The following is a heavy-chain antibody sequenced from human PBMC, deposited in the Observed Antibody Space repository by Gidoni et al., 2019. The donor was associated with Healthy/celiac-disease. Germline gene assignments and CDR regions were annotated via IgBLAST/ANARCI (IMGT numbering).Heavy chain of an antibody. Sequence: EVQLLESGGGLVQPGGSLRLSCAAYGFPISSYAMSWVRQAPGKGLGGVSAISGSGGSTYYADSVKGRFTISRDNSKNTLYLQMNSLRAEDTAVYYCATTPGIAAAGTGFDPWGQGTLVTVSS. CDR2: ISGSGGST. CDR1: GFPISSYA. CDR3: ATTPGIAAAGTGFDP. J-gene: IGHJ5*02. V-gene: IGHV3-23*01. D-gene: IGHD6-13*01.